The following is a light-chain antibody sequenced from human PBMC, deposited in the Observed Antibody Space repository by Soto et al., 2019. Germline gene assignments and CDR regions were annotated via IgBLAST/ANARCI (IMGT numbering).Light chain of an antibody. V-gene: IGKV3-15*01. Sequence: EIVMTQSPATLSVSPGERATLSCRASQSVSSNLAWYQQKPGQAPRLLIYGASTRATGIPARFSGSGSGTAFTLTISSLQSEDFAVYVCQQYNNWPPWTFGQGTKVEIK. CDR1: QSVSSN. CDR3: QQYNNWPPWT. J-gene: IGKJ1*01. CDR2: GAS.